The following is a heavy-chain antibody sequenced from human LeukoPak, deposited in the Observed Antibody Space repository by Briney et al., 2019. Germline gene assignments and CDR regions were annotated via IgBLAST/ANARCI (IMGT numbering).Heavy chain of an antibody. V-gene: IGHV4-34*01. CDR3: ARAVYYYGSGSYYYYYGMDV. Sequence: PSETLSLTCAVYGGSFSGYYWSWIRQPPGKGLGWIGGINHSGSTNYNPSLKSRVTISVDTSKNQFSLKLSSVTAADTAVYYCARAVYYYGSGSYYYYYGMDVWGKGTTVTVSS. D-gene: IGHD3-10*01. CDR2: INHSGST. CDR1: GGSFSGYY. J-gene: IGHJ6*04.